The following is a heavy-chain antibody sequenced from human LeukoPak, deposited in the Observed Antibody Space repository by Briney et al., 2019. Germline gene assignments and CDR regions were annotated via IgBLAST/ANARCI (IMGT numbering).Heavy chain of an antibody. Sequence: TLSLTCTVSGGSISSGGYYWSWIRQHPGEGLERIVYIYYSGTTNYKPSLKSRVSLSVDTSKNQLSLKLTSVTAADTAAYYCARAVHGGMSFDYWGQGILVTVSS. CDR2: IYYSGTT. CDR1: GGSISSGGYY. J-gene: IGHJ4*02. V-gene: IGHV4-31*03. D-gene: IGHD4-23*01. CDR3: ARAVHGGMSFDY.